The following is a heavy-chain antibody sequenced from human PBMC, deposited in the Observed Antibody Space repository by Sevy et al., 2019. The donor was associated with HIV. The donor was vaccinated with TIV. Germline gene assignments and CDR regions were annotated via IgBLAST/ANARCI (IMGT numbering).Heavy chain of an antibody. J-gene: IGHJ5*02. CDR2: INPNTAGT. CDR1: GYSFTDYY. Sequence: ASVKVSCKASGYSFTDYYLHWVRQAPGQGLEWMGRINPNTAGTNSAERFQGRVTLTTDTSMSTAYMELSRLTFDDTAVYFCAKATSYCGGDCYSGTWGQGTLVTVSS. V-gene: IGHV1-2*06. D-gene: IGHD2-21*02. CDR3: AKATSYCGGDCYSGT.